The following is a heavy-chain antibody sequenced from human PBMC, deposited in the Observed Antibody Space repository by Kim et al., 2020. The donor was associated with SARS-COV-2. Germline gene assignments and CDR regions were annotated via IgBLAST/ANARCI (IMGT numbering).Heavy chain of an antibody. D-gene: IGHD1-1*01. J-gene: IGHJ3*01. CDR1: GFTFSDSP. CDR3: TRIPGTTLAFWVAF. CDR2: IRSKVYSYAT. V-gene: IGHV3-73*01. Sequence: GGSLRLSCAASGFTFSDSPIHWVRQASGKGLEWVGRIRSKVYSYATSYAASVKGRFTISRDDSESMAYLQMNSLKTEDTAGYYCTRIPGTTLAFWVAF.